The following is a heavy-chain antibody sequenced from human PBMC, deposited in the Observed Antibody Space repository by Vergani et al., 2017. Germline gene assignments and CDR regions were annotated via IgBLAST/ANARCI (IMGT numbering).Heavy chain of an antibody. CDR1: GGTFSSYA. J-gene: IGHJ6*02. CDR2: IIPILGIA. D-gene: IGHD5-18*01. V-gene: IGHV1-69*04. CDR3: AKDEYLERNTAMVHNIYGMDV. Sequence: QVQLVQSGAEVKKPGSSVKVSCKASGGTFSSYAISWVRQAPGQGLEWMGRIIPILGIANYAQKFQGRVTIPADKSTSTAYLELSSLRAEDTAVYYCAKDEYLERNTAMVHNIYGMDVWGQGTTVTVSS.